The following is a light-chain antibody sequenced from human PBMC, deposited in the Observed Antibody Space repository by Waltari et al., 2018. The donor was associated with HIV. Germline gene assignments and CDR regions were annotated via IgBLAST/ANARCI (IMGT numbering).Light chain of an antibody. J-gene: IGLJ2*01. CDR3: STWDFSLNSVV. Sequence: QSALTQEASVSGTVGQKVTLSCTGTSNNIGNYALGWYQQISHGAPNTVVFGNSLPSGIPDRFSGSKSGTIASLTISGLQPEDEAVYYCSTWDFSLNSVVFGGGTKLTV. CDR2: GNS. CDR1: SNNIGNYA. V-gene: IGLV1-44*01.